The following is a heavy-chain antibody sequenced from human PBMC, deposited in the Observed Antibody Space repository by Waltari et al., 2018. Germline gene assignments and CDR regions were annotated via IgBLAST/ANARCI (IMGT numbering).Heavy chain of an antibody. CDR3: ANTRPRDWNYDY. D-gene: IGHD1-7*01. CDR2: SGGSGGST. Sequence: EVQLLESGGGLVQPGGSLRLSCAASGFTFSNYAMSWVRQAPGKGLEWFSTSGGSGGSTYYADSVKGRFTISGDKSRNTLYRQMNSLRAEETAVYYCANTRPRDWNYDYWGQGTLVTVSS. V-gene: IGHV3-23*01. CDR1: GFTFSNYA. J-gene: IGHJ4*02.